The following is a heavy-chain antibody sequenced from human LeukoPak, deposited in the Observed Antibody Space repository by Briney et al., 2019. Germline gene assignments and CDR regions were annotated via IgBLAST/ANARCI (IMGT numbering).Heavy chain of an antibody. J-gene: IGHJ4*02. CDR3: ARVHLMGSSWLMY. CDR2: INPNSGGT. D-gene: IGHD6-13*01. Sequence: ASVKVSCKASGYTFTGYYMHWVRQAPGQGLEWMGWINPNSGGTNYAQKFQGRVTMTRDTSISTAYMELSRLRSDDTAVYYCARVHLMGSSWLMYWGQGTLVTVSS. CDR1: GYTFTGYY. V-gene: IGHV1-2*02.